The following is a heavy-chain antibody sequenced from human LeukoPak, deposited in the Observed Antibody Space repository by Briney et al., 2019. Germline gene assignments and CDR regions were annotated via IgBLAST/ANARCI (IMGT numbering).Heavy chain of an antibody. CDR2: IYYGGNT. J-gene: IGHJ4*02. CDR1: GGSFNSDDYY. V-gene: IGHV4-61*08. Sequence: RASETLSLTCGVSGGSFNSDDYYWNWIRQPPGRGLEWIGYIYYGGNTNYSPSLRSRVTISMDTSKNQFSLKVNSVTAADTAVYFCASGPRNYYYSGSYHYWGQGTLVTVSS. CDR3: ASGPRNYYYSGSYHY. D-gene: IGHD3-10*01.